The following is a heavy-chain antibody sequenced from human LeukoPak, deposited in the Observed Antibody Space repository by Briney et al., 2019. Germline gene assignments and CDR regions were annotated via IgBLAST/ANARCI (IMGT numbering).Heavy chain of an antibody. V-gene: IGHV4-38-2*01. Sequence: QAGGSLRLSCVASGFTVSNKYMSWVRQAPGKGLEWIGSIHHSGNTYYNASHKSRVTISVDTSKNQFFLKLSSVTAADGAVYYCARHEGSYYDKSGYTFDYWGQGTLVTVSS. CDR2: IHHSGNT. D-gene: IGHD3-22*01. CDR3: ARHEGSYYDKSGYTFDY. CDR1: GFTVSNKY. J-gene: IGHJ4*02.